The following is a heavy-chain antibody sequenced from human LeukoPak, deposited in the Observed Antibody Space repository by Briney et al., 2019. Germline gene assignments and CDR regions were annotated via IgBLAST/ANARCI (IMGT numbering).Heavy chain of an antibody. CDR1: GIPFSSFG. J-gene: IGHJ4*02. D-gene: IGHD1-26*01. Sequence: GGSLRLSCAASGIPFSSFGMHWVRQAPGRGLEWVSFIRYDSTDKYYAGSVKGRFTISRDNSKNTLYLQMNSLRAEDTAVYYCFGGGYEAYWGQGALVTVSS. CDR3: FGGGYEAY. V-gene: IGHV3-30*02. CDR2: IRYDSTDK.